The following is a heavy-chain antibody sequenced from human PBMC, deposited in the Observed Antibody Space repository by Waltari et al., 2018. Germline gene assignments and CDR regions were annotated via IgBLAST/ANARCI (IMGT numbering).Heavy chain of an antibody. CDR2: VIPIFGTA. CDR3: ATHVEVDTAMGDY. D-gene: IGHD5-18*01. J-gene: IGHJ4*02. CDR1: GGTFSSYA. V-gene: IGHV1-69*15. Sequence: QVQLVQSGAAVKKPGPSVKVSCKASGGTFSSYAISWVRQAPGQGLGWRGRVIPIFGTANYAQKSQGRVTITADESTSTAYMELSSLRSEDTAVYYCATHVEVDTAMGDYWGQGTLVTVSS.